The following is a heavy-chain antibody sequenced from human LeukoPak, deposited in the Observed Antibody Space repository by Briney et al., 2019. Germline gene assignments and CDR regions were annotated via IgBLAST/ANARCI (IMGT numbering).Heavy chain of an antibody. CDR1: GGTFSSYA. J-gene: IGHJ6*02. Sequence: SVKVSCKASGGTFSSYAISWVRQAPGQGLEWMGGIIPIFGTANYAQKFQGRVTITADESTSTAYMELSSLRSEDTAVYYCASERYYDFWSGYGYYYGMDVWGQGTTVTVSS. CDR2: IIPIFGTA. D-gene: IGHD3-3*01. CDR3: ASERYYDFWSGYGYYYGMDV. V-gene: IGHV1-69*13.